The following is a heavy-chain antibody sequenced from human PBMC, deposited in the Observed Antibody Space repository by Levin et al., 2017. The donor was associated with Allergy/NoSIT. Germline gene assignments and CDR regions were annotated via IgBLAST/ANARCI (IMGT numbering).Heavy chain of an antibody. CDR3: ARAKVTPIYYYYGMDV. D-gene: IGHD4-11*01. J-gene: IGHJ6*02. CDR2: IKQDGSEK. V-gene: IGHV3-7*04. CDR1: GFTFSSYW. Sequence: GGSLRLSCAASGFTFSSYWMSWVRQAPGKGLEWVANIKQDGSEKYYVDSVKGRFTISRDNAKNSLYLQMNSLRAEDTAVYYCARAKVTPIYYYYGMDVWGQGTTVTVSS.